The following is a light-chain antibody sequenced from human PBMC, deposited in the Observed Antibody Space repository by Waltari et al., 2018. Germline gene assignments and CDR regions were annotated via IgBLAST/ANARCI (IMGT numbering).Light chain of an antibody. V-gene: IGKV1-39*01. Sequence: DIQMTQSPSSLSASVGDRITITCRAGQTISGYLNWYQQKSGIAPKLLIYAASSLQSGVPSRFSGSGSGTYFTLTINSLQPEDSATYYCQQSYTTPWTFGQGTKVEVK. J-gene: IGKJ1*01. CDR3: QQSYTTPWT. CDR2: AAS. CDR1: QTISGY.